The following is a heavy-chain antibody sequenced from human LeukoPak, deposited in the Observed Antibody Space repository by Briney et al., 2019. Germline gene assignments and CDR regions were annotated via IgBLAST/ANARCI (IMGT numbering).Heavy chain of an antibody. V-gene: IGHV3-33*01. J-gene: IGHJ4*02. CDR3: VGDFGSGYYLDY. Sequence: GKSLRLSCAASGLTFNSYGMHWVRQAPGKGLEWVALIWYDGSKKYYADSVKGRFTISRDNSKNTLYLQMSSLRAEDTAVLYCVGDFGSGYYLDYWGQGTLVTVSS. CDR2: IWYDGSKK. CDR1: GLTFNSYG. D-gene: IGHD3-10*01.